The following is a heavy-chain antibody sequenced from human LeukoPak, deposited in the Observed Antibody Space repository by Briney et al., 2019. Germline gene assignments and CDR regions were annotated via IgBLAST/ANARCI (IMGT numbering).Heavy chain of an antibody. CDR3: ARLDTAMPMAYFDY. CDR1: GGTFSSYA. CDR2: IIPIFGTA. Sequence: ASVKVSCKASGGTFSSYAISWVRRAPGQGLEWMGGIIPIFGTANYAQKFQGRVTITTDESTSTAYMELSSLRSEDTAVYYCARLDTAMPMAYFDYWGQGTLVTVSS. J-gene: IGHJ4*02. V-gene: IGHV1-69*05. D-gene: IGHD5-18*01.